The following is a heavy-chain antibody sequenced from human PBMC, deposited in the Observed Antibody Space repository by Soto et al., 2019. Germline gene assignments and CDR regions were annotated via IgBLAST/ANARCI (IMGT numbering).Heavy chain of an antibody. J-gene: IGHJ4*02. CDR2: ISYDGSNK. Sequence: QVQLVESGGGVVQPGRSLRLSCAASGFTFSSYAMHWVRQAPGKGLEWVAVISYDGSNKYYADSVKGRFTISRDNSKNTLYLQMNSLRAEDTAVYYCARALFGYSYGYWGQGTLVTVSS. CDR3: ARALFGYSYGY. CDR1: GFTFSSYA. V-gene: IGHV3-30-3*01. D-gene: IGHD5-18*01.